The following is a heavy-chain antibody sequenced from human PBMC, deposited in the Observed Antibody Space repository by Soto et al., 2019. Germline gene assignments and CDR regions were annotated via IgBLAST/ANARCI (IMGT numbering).Heavy chain of an antibody. CDR3: AREARYDRGVYHYEGIDC. Sequence: EVQLLQSGGGLAQPGGSLTLSCAASGFSFSDYSMNWVRRAPGKGLEWVSAFSAGGDYRHYADSVKGRFTISRDNSKNTLCLQMNSLRAEDTARYYCAREARYDRGVYHYEGIDCWGQGTLVTVSS. CDR1: GFSFSDYS. CDR2: FSAGGDYR. D-gene: IGHD3-22*01. J-gene: IGHJ4*02. V-gene: IGHV3-23*01.